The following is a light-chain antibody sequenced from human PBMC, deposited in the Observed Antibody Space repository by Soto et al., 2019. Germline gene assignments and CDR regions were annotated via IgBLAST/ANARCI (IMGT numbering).Light chain of an antibody. J-gene: IGKJ1*01. V-gene: IGKV3-20*01. CDR3: QQWASSPRT. CDR2: GAF. CDR1: QYITNSQ. Sequence: EIVLTQSPGTLSLSPGERATLFCRATQYITNSQLAWYQQKPGQAPRLLIFGAFNRATGIPDRFSGSGYGTDFTLTIPRLEPEDFAVYYCQQWASSPRTFCRGTTVEIK.